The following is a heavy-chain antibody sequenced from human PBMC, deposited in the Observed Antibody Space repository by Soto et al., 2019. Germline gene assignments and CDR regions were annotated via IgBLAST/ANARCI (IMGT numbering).Heavy chain of an antibody. J-gene: IGHJ4*02. CDR3: ASLHYDTLAGTYNGVDY. CDR2: IKQDGTEQ. V-gene: IGHV3-7*01. CDR1: GFTFRNYW. Sequence: EVQLVESGGGLVQPGGSLRLSCAASGFTFRNYWMSWVRQAPGKGLEWVANIKQDGTEQYYVDSVKGRFTISRDNAKTXXFLQMNSLRADGSAVYYCASLHYDTLAGTYNGVDYWGQGTLVTVSS. D-gene: IGHD3-9*01.